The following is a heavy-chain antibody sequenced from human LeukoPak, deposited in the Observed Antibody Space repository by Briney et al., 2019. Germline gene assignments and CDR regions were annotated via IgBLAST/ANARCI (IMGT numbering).Heavy chain of an antibody. CDR2: IKSKTAGGTI. D-gene: IGHD2-8*01. CDR1: GFSFSYAW. CDR3: TTEECTSGPCKNAFDV. V-gene: IGHV3-15*01. J-gene: IGHJ3*01. Sequence: GGSLRLSCAASGFSFSYAWMTWVRQTPGKGLEWVGRIKSKTAGGTIDYAAPVQGRFTISRDDSKNTLYLQMNSLKTEDTAVYYCTTEECTSGPCKNAFDVWGQGTMVTVSS.